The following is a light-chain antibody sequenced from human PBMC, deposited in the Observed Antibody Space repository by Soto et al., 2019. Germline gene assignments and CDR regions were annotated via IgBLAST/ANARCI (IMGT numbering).Light chain of an antibody. Sequence: QSALTRPASGSCSPGQSNTIDCTGTTRDVGAYIFVSCYQRHPGRAPKLIIYEVAIRPSGVSNRVSGSKSGNTASLTISGLQAEGEADYYCSSYTTSAPYVFGSGTKVTVL. CDR3: SSYTTSAPYV. CDR2: EVA. J-gene: IGLJ1*01. V-gene: IGLV2-14*01. CDR1: TRDVGAYIF.